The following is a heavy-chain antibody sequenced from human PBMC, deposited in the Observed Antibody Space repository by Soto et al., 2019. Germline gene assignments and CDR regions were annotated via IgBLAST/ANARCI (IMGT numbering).Heavy chain of an antibody. D-gene: IGHD3-22*01. Sequence: SETLSLTCAVSDYSISSGYYWGWIRQTPGKGLEWIGSIYHTGSTFLNPSLRTRVTMSVDTSKNNFSLRLESVTAADTAIYYCARVWMVVVPTAVGVKWFDPWGPGTLVTVSS. J-gene: IGHJ5*02. CDR2: IYHTGST. V-gene: IGHV4-38-2*01. CDR3: ARVWMVVVPTAVGVKWFDP. CDR1: DYSISSGYY.